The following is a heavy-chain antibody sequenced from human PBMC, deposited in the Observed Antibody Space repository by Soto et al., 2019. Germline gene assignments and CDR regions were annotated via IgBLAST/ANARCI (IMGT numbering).Heavy chain of an antibody. CDR3: ARGAGWLPDY. Sequence: QVQLQESGPGLVKPSETLSLTCTVAGGSISSYYWGWIRQSPGKGLEWIGYIYYSGSTNYTPSLRCFFTISVHASKHQFTLKLSSVTAADTAVYCCARGAGWLPDYWGEGPLVTVSS. J-gene: IGHJ4*02. V-gene: IGHV4-59*01. CDR1: GGSISSYY. CDR2: IYYSGST. D-gene: IGHD3-9*01.